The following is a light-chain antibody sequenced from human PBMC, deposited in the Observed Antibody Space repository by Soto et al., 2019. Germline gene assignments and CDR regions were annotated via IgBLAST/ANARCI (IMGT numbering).Light chain of an antibody. CDR2: GAS. Sequence: EVVLTQSPATLSLSPGEGATLSCRAGQSISSSYLSWYQQKPGQAPRLLIYGASSRATGIPARFSGSGRGSGTDFSLTISSLQPEDFAVYYCQQDYHLPITFGQGPRLEIK. V-gene: IGKV3D-7*01. CDR1: QSISSSY. CDR3: QQDYHLPIT. J-gene: IGKJ5*01.